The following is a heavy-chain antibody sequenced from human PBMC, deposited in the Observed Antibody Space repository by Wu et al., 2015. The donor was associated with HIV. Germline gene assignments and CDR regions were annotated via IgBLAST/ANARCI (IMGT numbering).Heavy chain of an antibody. CDR3: ARKADYYGSGSWSSYYGMDV. V-gene: IGHV1-69*13. CDR1: GGTFSSYA. Sequence: QVQLVQSGAEVKKPGSSVKVSCKASGGTFSSYAISWVRQAPGQGLEWMGRIIPIFGTANYAQKFQGRVTITADESTSTAYMELSSLRSEDTAVYYCARKADYYGSGSWSSYYGMDVWGQGTTVTVSS. D-gene: IGHD3-10*01. J-gene: IGHJ6*02. CDR2: IIPIFGTA.